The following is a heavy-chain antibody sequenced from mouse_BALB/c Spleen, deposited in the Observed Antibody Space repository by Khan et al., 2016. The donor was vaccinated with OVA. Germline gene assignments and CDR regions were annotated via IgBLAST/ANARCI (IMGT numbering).Heavy chain of an antibody. Sequence: VQLQESGPGLVAPSQSLSITCTVSGFSLTDYGVNWVRQPPGKGLEWLGMIWGDGSTDYNSALKSRLSISKDNSKSQVFLKMNSLQTDDTANYYCARCGYYDAMDYWGQGTSVTGSS. CDR1: GFSLTDYG. CDR3: ARCGYYDAMDY. D-gene: IGHD2-2*01. CDR2: IWGDGST. V-gene: IGHV2-6-7*01. J-gene: IGHJ4*01.